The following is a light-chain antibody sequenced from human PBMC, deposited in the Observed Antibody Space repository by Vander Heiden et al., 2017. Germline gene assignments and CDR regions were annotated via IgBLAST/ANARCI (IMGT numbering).Light chain of an antibody. V-gene: IGLV3-21*02. CDR3: QVWDSSSDHPV. CDR1: NIGSKS. CDR2: EDS. Sequence: SYVLTQPPSVSVPPGQTARITCGGNNIGSKSGHWYQQKPGQAPVLVVYEDSDGPSGIPERFAGSNSGNTATLTISRVEAGDEADYYCQVWDSSSDHPVFGGGTKLTVL. J-gene: IGLJ2*01.